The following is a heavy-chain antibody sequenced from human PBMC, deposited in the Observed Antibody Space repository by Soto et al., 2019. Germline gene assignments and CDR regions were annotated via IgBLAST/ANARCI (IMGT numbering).Heavy chain of an antibody. CDR1: GGSFSGYY. D-gene: IGHD4-4*01. Sequence: SETLSLTCAVYGGSFSGYYWSWIRQPPGKGLEWIGEINHSGSTNHNPSLKSRVTISVDTSKNQFSLKLSSVTAADTAVYYCARGRLTTMTTVTAYYYYMDVWGKGTTVTVSS. V-gene: IGHV4-34*01. J-gene: IGHJ6*03. CDR3: ARGRLTTMTTVTAYYYYMDV. CDR2: INHSGST.